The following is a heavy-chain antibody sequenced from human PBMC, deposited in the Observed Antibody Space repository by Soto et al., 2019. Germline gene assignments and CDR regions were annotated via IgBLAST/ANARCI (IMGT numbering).Heavy chain of an antibody. Sequence: EVQLVESGGGVVRPGGSLRLSCAASGFTFDDYAMNWVRQAPGKGLEWVSGINWNGGRIAYADSVKGRFTISRDNAKNSLYLQMSSLRAEDTALYYCARSRATGIAAAADTWGQGTLVTVSS. CDR1: GFTFDDYA. D-gene: IGHD6-25*01. CDR2: INWNGGRI. J-gene: IGHJ5*02. CDR3: ARSRATGIAAAADT. V-gene: IGHV3-20*04.